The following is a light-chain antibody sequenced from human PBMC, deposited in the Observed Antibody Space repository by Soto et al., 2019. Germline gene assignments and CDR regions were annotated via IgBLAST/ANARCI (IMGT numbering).Light chain of an antibody. CDR3: AAWDDSLNVFV. J-gene: IGLJ1*01. Sequence: QSVLTQPPSASGTPGQRGTLSCSGSSSNIGSTTVNWYQQVPGTAPKLLIFSNDQRPSGVPDRFSGSESGTSASLAISGLQSEDEGDYYCAAWDDSLNVFVFGTGTKVTVL. V-gene: IGLV1-44*01. CDR2: SND. CDR1: SSNIGSTT.